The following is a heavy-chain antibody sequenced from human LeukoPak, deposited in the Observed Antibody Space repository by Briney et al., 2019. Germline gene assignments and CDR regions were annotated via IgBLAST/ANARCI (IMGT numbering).Heavy chain of an antibody. J-gene: IGHJ4*02. V-gene: IGHV4-38-2*02. CDR2: IYGSGTT. D-gene: IGHD3-16*01. CDR1: GYSISSGHF. Sequence: PETLSLTCTVSGYSISSGHFWSWIRQPPGKGLEWIGSIYGSGTTYYDPPLRSRVSISADTSKNHFSLELSSVTAADTAVYYCASVGGGSPYWGQGTLVTVSS. CDR3: ASVGGGSPY.